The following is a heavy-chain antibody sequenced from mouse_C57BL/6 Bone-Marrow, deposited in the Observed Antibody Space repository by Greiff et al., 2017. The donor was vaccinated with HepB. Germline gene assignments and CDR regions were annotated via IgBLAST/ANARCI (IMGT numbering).Heavy chain of an antibody. CDR2: INPSSGYT. CDR1: GYTFTSYT. J-gene: IGHJ3*01. Sequence: VKLMESGAELARPGASVKMSCKASGYTFTSYTMHWVKQRPGQGLEWIGYINPSSGYTKYNQKFKDKATLTADKSSSTAYMQLSSLTSEDSAVYYCARHGSSYGFAYWGQGTLVTVSA. D-gene: IGHD1-1*01. CDR3: ARHGSSYGFAY. V-gene: IGHV1-4*01.